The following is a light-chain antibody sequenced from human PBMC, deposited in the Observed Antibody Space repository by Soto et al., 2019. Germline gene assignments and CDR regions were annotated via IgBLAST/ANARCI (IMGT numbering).Light chain of an antibody. V-gene: IGKV1-39*01. CDR2: AAS. Sequence: DIQLTQSPSSLSSSVGDRATLTCRASQSVSSGYLAWYQQKPGKAPRLLIYAASRRDTGIPARFSGSGSGTDFTLTISSLQPEDFATYYCQQSYSTPRTFGQGTKVDIK. CDR3: QQSYSTPRT. CDR1: QSVSSGY. J-gene: IGKJ1*01.